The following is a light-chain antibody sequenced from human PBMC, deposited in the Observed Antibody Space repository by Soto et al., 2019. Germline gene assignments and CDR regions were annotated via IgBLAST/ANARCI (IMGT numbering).Light chain of an antibody. Sequence: QSVLTQPPSASGTPGQRVTISCSGSSSNIGSNYVYWYQQLPGTAPKLLIYRNNQRPSGVPDRISGSKSGTSASLAISGLRSEDEADYYCAAWDDSRSRPVFGGGTKLTVL. CDR3: AAWDDSRSRPV. J-gene: IGLJ2*01. V-gene: IGLV1-47*01. CDR1: SSNIGSNY. CDR2: RNN.